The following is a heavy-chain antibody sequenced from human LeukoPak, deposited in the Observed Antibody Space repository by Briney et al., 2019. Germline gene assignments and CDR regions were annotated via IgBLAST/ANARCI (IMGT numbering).Heavy chain of an antibody. Sequence: GGSLRLSCAASGFTFSSYSMNWVRQAPGKGLEWVSSISSSSTYIYYADSVKGRFTISRDNAKNSLYLQMNSLRAEDTAAYYCARGPYDFWSGYQDYWGQGTLVTVSS. CDR1: GFTFSSYS. D-gene: IGHD3-3*01. J-gene: IGHJ4*02. CDR2: ISSSSTYI. CDR3: ARGPYDFWSGYQDY. V-gene: IGHV3-21*01.